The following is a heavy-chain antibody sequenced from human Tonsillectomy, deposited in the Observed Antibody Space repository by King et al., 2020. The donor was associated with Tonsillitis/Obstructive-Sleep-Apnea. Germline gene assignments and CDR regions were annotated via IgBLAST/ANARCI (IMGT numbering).Heavy chain of an antibody. CDR1: GGSFSGYY. V-gene: IGHV4-34*01. Sequence: VQLQQWGAGLLKPSETLSLTCAVYGGSFSGYYWSWIRQPPGKGLEWIGEINHSGSTNYNPSLKSRVTISVDTSKNQFSLKLSSVTAADTAVYYCAVRDYYYSMDVWGKGTTVTVSS. CDR3: AVRDYYYSMDV. CDR2: INHSGST. J-gene: IGHJ6*03.